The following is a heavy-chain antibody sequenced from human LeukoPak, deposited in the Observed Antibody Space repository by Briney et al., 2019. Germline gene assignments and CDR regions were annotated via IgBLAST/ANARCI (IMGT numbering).Heavy chain of an antibody. CDR1: EYTFTSYY. D-gene: IGHD6-6*01. CDR3: ARDQIVGSSTSYYFDY. J-gene: IGHJ4*02. Sequence: ASVKVSCKASEYTFTSYYMHWVRQAPGQGLEWVGWINPNSGGTSYAQKFQGRVTMTRDTSISTAYMELSRLRSDDTAVYYCARDQIVGSSTSYYFDYWGQGTLVTVSS. CDR2: INPNSGGT. V-gene: IGHV1-2*02.